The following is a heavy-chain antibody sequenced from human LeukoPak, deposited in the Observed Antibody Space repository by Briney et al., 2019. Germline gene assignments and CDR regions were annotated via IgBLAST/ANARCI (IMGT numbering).Heavy chain of an antibody. CDR1: GFTFNNYY. D-gene: IGHD3-22*01. Sequence: GGSLRLSCAASGFTFNNYYMSWIRRAPGKGLEWISYISISGYSTYYADSVKGRFTISRDNAKNSLYLQMNSLRAEDTALYYCARALSGYDSSGYWAGPARYYFDYWGQGTLVTVSS. CDR2: ISISGYST. CDR3: ARALSGYDSSGYWAGPARYYFDY. V-gene: IGHV3-11*01. J-gene: IGHJ4*02.